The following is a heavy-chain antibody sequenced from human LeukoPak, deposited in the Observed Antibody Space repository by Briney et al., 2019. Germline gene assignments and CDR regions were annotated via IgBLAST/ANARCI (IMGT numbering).Heavy chain of an antibody. J-gene: IGHJ3*02. D-gene: IGHD3-16*01. Sequence: GGSLRLSCEAAGFTFSTYGVNWVRQAPGKGLEWVSLITSGGSTYYADSVKGRFTISRDSSKNTLYLQMDSLRAEDTALYYCAKKIGGVYTFDIWGQGTMVTVSS. CDR3: AKKIGGVYTFDI. V-gene: IGHV3-23*01. CDR1: GFTFSTYG. CDR2: ITSGGST.